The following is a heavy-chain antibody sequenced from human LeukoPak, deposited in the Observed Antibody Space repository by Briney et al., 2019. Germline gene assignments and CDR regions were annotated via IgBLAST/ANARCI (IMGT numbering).Heavy chain of an antibody. CDR1: GFTFSSYA. V-gene: IGHV3-23*01. Sequence: GGSLRLSCAASGFTFSSYAMSWVRQAPGKGLEWVSAISGSGGSTYYADSVKGRFTISRDNSKNTLYLQMNSLRAEDTAVYYCAKPLGRLYYYGMDVWGQGTTVTVSS. J-gene: IGHJ6*02. CDR2: ISGSGGST. CDR3: AKPLGRLYYYGMDV. D-gene: IGHD6-6*01.